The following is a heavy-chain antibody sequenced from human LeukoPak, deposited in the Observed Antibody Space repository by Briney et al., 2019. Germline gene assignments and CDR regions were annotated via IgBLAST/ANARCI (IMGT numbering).Heavy chain of an antibody. CDR3: ARKSSDFWSGYPGLDY. Sequence: SETLSLTCAVYGGSFSGYYWSWIRQPPGKGLEWIGEINHSGSTNYNPSLKSRVTISVDTSKNQFSLKLSSVTAADTAVYYCARKSSDFWSGYPGLDYWGQGTLVTVSS. J-gene: IGHJ4*02. D-gene: IGHD3-3*01. CDR1: GGSFSGYY. V-gene: IGHV4-34*01. CDR2: INHSGST.